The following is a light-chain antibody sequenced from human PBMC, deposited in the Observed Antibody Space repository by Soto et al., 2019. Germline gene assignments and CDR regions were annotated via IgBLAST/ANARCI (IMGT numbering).Light chain of an antibody. CDR3: QQRANWPIT. V-gene: IGKV3-11*01. CDR1: VSVSNY. Sequence: EIFLTQSPATLSLSPGERATLSCRASVSVSNYIAWYQQKPGQPPRLLIYDSSIPAPGIPARFSGSGDATDFTLTISSLESEDFAVYFCQQRANWPITFGQGTRLEIK. J-gene: IGKJ5*01. CDR2: DSS.